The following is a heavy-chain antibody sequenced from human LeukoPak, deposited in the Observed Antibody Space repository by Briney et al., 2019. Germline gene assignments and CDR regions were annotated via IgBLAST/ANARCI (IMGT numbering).Heavy chain of an antibody. D-gene: IGHD6-13*01. CDR2: ISGSVGSGT. V-gene: IGHV3-23*01. CDR3: ARGISGSWLGHYFDH. Sequence: GGSLRLSCAASGFTFRLYGMTWVRQTPGKGLEGVAVISGSVGSGTFYGDSVKGRFTMSRDNSRTTGQLEMNSLRVEDSAVYYCARGISGSWLGHYFDHWGQGTVVAVSS. J-gene: IGHJ4*02. CDR1: GFTFRLYG.